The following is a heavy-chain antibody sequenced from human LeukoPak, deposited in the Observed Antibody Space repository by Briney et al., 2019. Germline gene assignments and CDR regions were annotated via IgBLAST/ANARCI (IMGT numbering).Heavy chain of an antibody. Sequence: ASVTVSCRASGYTFTSYDINWVRQATGQGLEWMGWMNPNSGNTGYAQKFQGRVTMTRNTSISTAYMELSSLRSEDTAVYYCASAPLGYYGMDVWGQGTTVTVSS. CDR1: GYTFTSYD. J-gene: IGHJ6*02. CDR2: MNPNSGNT. D-gene: IGHD3-16*01. V-gene: IGHV1-8*01. CDR3: ASAPLGYYGMDV.